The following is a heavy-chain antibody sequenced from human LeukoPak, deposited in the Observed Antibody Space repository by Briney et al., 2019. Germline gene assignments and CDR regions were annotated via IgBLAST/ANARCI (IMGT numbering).Heavy chain of an antibody. V-gene: IGHV3-21*01. Sequence: GALRLSRASSGFPLQNNYQNLVRQASGKGPEVVSSISSSSSYIYYADSVKGRFTISRDNAKNSLYLQMNSLRAEDTAVYYCARIWAVADADAFDIWGQGTMVTVSS. CDR3: ARIWAVADADAFDI. CDR1: FPLQNNY. D-gene: IGHD6-19*01. J-gene: IGHJ3*02. CDR2: ISSSSSYI.